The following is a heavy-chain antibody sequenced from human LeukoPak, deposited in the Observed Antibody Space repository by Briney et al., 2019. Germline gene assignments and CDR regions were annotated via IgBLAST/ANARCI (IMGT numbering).Heavy chain of an antibody. CDR3: AKGQTVTTSLLDY. CDR2: ISYDGSNK. CDR1: GFTFSSYG. Sequence: GGSPRLSCAASGFTFSSYGMHWVRQAPGKGLEWVAVISYDGSNKYYADSVKGRFTISRDNSKNTLYLQMNSLRAEDTAVYYCAKGQTVTTSLLDYWGQGTLVTVSS. J-gene: IGHJ4*02. D-gene: IGHD4-17*01. V-gene: IGHV3-30*18.